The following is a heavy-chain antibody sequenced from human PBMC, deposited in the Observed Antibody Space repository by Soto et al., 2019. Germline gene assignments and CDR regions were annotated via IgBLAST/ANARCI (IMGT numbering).Heavy chain of an antibody. CDR1: GFTFSSYA. CDR3: ARAADDYGFWSGYLY. D-gene: IGHD3-3*01. Sequence: EVQLLESGGGLVQPGGSLRLSCAASGFTFSSYAMSWVRQAPGKGLEWVSSISDSGGSSYYGHSVKGRFTISRDNSKNTLYLQMNNLRAEDTAVYCCARAADDYGFWSGYLYWGQGTLVSVSS. CDR2: ISDSGGSS. V-gene: IGHV3-23*02. J-gene: IGHJ4*02.